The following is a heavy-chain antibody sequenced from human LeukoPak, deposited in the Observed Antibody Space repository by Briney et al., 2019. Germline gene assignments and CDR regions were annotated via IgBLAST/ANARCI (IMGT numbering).Heavy chain of an antibody. V-gene: IGHV1-18*01. Sequence: ASVKVSCKASGYTFTSYGISWVRQAPGQGLEWMGCISSYNGNTNYAQKLQGRVNMSTDTSTGTAYMELRSLRSDDTAVYYCARRVAVARRDAFDIWGQGTMVTVSS. CDR3: ARRVAVARRDAFDI. CDR1: GYTFTSYG. D-gene: IGHD6-19*01. CDR2: ISSYNGNT. J-gene: IGHJ3*02.